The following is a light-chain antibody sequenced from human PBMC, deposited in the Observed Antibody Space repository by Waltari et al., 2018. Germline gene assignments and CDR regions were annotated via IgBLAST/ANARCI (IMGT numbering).Light chain of an antibody. J-gene: IGKJ2*01. CDR3: MQGTHWPYT. Sequence: DVVMTQSPLTLPVTLGQPASIPCQSSQSLVHTDGNTHLNWFQQRPGQSPRRLIYRVFNRDSGVPDRFSGSGSGTDFTLKISRVEAEDVGVYYCMQGTHWPYTFGQGTKLDIK. CDR1: QSLVHTDGNTH. CDR2: RVF. V-gene: IGKV2-30*02.